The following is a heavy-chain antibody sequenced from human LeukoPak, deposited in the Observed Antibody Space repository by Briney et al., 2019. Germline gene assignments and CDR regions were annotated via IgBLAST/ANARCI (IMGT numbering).Heavy chain of an antibody. V-gene: IGHV3-23*01. Sequence: GSLSLSCAASGFTFSSYAMSWVRQAPGKGLEWVSAISGSGGSTYYADSVKGRFTISRDNSKNTLYLQMNSLRAEDTAVYYCAKDKGSSSWNGGYFDYWGQGTLVTVSS. J-gene: IGHJ4*02. CDR3: AKDKGSSSWNGGYFDY. D-gene: IGHD6-13*01. CDR1: GFTFSSYA. CDR2: ISGSGGST.